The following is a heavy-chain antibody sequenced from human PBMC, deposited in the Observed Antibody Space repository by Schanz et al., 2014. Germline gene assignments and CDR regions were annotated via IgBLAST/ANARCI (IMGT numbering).Heavy chain of an antibody. D-gene: IGHD3-3*01. CDR1: GFAFSSYG. V-gene: IGHV3-23*01. CDR3: VRDSFFAFDY. Sequence: EVQLLESGGGLVQPGGSLRLSCLASGFAFSSYGMNWLRQAPGKGLEWVSAMNESHSTIYYADSVRGRFTISRDNAENTLFLQMNSLRAEDTAVYYCVRDSFFAFDYWGQGTLVTVSS. J-gene: IGHJ4*02. CDR2: MNESHSTI.